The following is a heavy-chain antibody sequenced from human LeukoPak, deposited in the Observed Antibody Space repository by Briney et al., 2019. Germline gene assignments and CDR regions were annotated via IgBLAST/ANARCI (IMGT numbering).Heavy chain of an antibody. Sequence: GGSLRLSCAASGFTFDDYGMSWVRQAPGKGLEWVAVISYDGSNKYYADSVKGRFTISRDNAKNSLYLQMNSLRAEDTAIYYCARDKNYYDSSGRRKVTDYWGQGTLVTVSS. D-gene: IGHD3-22*01. J-gene: IGHJ4*02. V-gene: IGHV3-30*03. CDR3: ARDKNYYDSSGRRKVTDY. CDR2: ISYDGSNK. CDR1: GFTFDDYG.